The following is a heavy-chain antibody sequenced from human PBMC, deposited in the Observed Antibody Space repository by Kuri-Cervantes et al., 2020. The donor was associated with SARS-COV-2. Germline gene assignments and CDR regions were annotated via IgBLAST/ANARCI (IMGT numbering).Heavy chain of an antibody. J-gene: IGHJ3*02. Sequence: ASVKVSCKASGYTFTGYYMHWVRQAPGQGLEWMGWINPNSGGTNYAQKFQGRVTMTRDTSISTAYMELSRLRSDDTAVYYCARREDIVVVPAAMDAFDIWGQGTMVTVSS. CDR3: ARREDIVVVPAAMDAFDI. CDR1: GYTFTGYY. D-gene: IGHD2-2*01. CDR2: INPNSGGT. V-gene: IGHV1-2*02.